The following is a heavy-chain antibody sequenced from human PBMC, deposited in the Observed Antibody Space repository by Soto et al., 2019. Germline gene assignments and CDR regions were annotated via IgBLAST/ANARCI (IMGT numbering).Heavy chain of an antibody. D-gene: IGHD6-6*01. CDR2: ISSGGSSI. CDR3: AKQDYSTSSKWFDP. CDR1: GFIFSNSV. J-gene: IGHJ5*02. Sequence: EVQLLESGGDLVQPGGSLRLSCAASGFIFSNSVMSWVRQAPGKGLEWVSTISSGGSSIFYVDSVRGRFSISRDNSKNTLYLQMDSLRAEDTALYYCAKQDYSTSSKWFDPWGQGTLVTVSS. V-gene: IGHV3-23*01.